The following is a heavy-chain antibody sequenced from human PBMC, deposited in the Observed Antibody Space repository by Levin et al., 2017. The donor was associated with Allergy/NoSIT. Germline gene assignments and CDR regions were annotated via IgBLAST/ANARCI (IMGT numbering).Heavy chain of an antibody. Sequence: SETLSLTCAVYGGSFSGYYWSWIRQPPGKGLEWIGEINHSGSTNYNPSLKSRVTISVDTSKNQFSLKLSSVTAADTAVYYCARRRGPPGPKRNYHWYFDLWGRGTLVTVSS. V-gene: IGHV4-34*01. CDR2: INHSGST. D-gene: IGHD1-7*01. J-gene: IGHJ2*01. CDR3: ARRRGPPGPKRNYHWYFDL. CDR1: GGSFSGYY.